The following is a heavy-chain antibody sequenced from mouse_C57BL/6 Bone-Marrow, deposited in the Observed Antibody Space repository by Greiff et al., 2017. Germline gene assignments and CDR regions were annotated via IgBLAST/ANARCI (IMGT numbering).Heavy chain of an antibody. Sequence: EVQGVESGGGLVQPGGSMKLSCVASGFTFSNYWMNWVRQSPEKGLAWVAQIRLKSDNYATHYAESVKGRFTISRDDSKSSVYLQMNNLRAEDTGIYYCTALWGAYWGQGTLVTVSA. J-gene: IGHJ3*01. D-gene: IGHD1-1*02. CDR3: TALWGAY. CDR2: IRLKSDNYAT. CDR1: GFTFSNYW. V-gene: IGHV6-3*01.